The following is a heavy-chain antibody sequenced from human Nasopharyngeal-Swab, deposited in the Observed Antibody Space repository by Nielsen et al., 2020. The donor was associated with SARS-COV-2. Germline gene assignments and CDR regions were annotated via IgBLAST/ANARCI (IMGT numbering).Heavy chain of an antibody. D-gene: IGHD3-22*01. CDR1: GYTLTELS. J-gene: IGHJ5*02. CDR3: ATSPVVVITSWFDP. CDR2: FDPEDGET. V-gene: IGHV1-24*01. Sequence: ASVKVSCKVSGYTLTELSMHWVRQAPGEGLEWMGGFDPEDGETIYAQKFQGRVTMTEDTSTDTAYMELSSLRSEDTAVYYCATSPVVVITSWFDPWGQGTLVTVSS.